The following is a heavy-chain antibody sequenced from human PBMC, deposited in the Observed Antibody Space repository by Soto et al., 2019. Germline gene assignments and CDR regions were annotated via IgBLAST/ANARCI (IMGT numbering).Heavy chain of an antibody. CDR2: ISGTGGT. D-gene: IGHD2-15*01. J-gene: IGHJ4*02. Sequence: EVQLWESGGGLVQPGGSLRLSCAVSGFTFSSHVMSWVRQAPGKGLEWVSAISGTGGTYYADSVKGRFTISRDNSKNAVYLQMNNLRHDDTAVYYCAKDRRGAYCSGGICYSPDYWGQGTLVIVSS. CDR1: GFTFSSHV. CDR3: AKDRRGAYCSGGICYSPDY. V-gene: IGHV3-23*01.